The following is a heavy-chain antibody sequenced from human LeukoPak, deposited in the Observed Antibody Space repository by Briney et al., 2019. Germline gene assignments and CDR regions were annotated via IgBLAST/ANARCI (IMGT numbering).Heavy chain of an antibody. V-gene: IGHV3-23*01. J-gene: IGHJ4*02. CDR2: LSDSGFST. CDR3: ARASGTYAKLDY. CDR1: GFTFSSYA. Sequence: GGSLRLSCAASGFTFSSYAMNWVRQAPGKGLEWVSSLSDSGFSTYYADPVKGRFTISRDNSKNTLYLQMNSLRAEDTAFYYCARASGTYAKLDYWGQGTPVTVSS. D-gene: IGHD1-26*01.